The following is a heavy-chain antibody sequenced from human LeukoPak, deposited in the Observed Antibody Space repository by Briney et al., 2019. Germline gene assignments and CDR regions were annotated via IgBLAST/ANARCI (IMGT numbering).Heavy chain of an antibody. CDR2: ISSSSSYI. CDR1: GFTFSSYA. V-gene: IGHV3-21*01. CDR3: APKIYGDGIP. Sequence: GGSLRLSCAASGFTFSSYAMSWVRQAPGKGLEWVSSISSSSSYIYYADSLKGRFTISRDNAKNSLYLQMNSLRAEDTAVYYCAPKIYGDGIPWGQGTLVTVSS. D-gene: IGHD4-17*01. J-gene: IGHJ5*02.